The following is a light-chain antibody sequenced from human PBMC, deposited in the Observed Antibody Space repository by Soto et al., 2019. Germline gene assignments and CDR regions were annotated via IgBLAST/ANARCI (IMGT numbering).Light chain of an antibody. CDR2: AAS. CDR1: QGISSY. CDR3: QQYYSYPLFT. Sequence: AIRMTQSPSSLSASTGDRVTITCRASQGISSYLAWYQQKPGKAPKLLIYAASTLQSGVPSRFSGSGSGTDFTVTISCLQSEDFATYSCQQYYSYPLFTFGPGTKVDIK. J-gene: IGKJ3*01. V-gene: IGKV1-8*01.